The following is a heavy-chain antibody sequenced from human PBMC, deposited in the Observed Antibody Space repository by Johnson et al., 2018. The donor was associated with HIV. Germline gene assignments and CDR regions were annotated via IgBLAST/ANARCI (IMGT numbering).Heavy chain of an antibody. D-gene: IGHD6-19*01. CDR1: GFTFSSYA. CDR2: ISYDGSNK. V-gene: IGHV3-30*04. CDR3: ARGIAVSNWVDI. J-gene: IGHJ3*02. Sequence: QVQLVESGGGVVQPGRSLRLSCAASGFTFSSYAMHWVRQAPGKGLEWVAVISYDGSNKYYADSVKGRFTISRDNSKNTLYLQMNSLRAEDTAVYYCARGIAVSNWVDIWGQGTTVIVSS.